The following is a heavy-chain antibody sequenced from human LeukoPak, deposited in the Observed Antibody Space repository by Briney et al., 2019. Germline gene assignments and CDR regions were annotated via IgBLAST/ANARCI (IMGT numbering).Heavy chain of an antibody. V-gene: IGHV3-7*01. CDR3: AREYSLRYSSSSLRTRTNDY. Sequence: PGGSLRLSCAASGYSFSSYWMSWVRQAPGKGLEWVANIKQDGSEKYYVDSVKGRFTISRDNAKNSMYLQMNSLRAEDTAVYYCAREYSLRYSSSSLRTRTNDYWGQGTLVTVSS. CDR1: GYSFSSYW. CDR2: IKQDGSEK. J-gene: IGHJ4*02. D-gene: IGHD6-13*01.